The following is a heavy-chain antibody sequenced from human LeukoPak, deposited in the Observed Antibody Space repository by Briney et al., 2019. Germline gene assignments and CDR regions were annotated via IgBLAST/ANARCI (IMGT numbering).Heavy chain of an antibody. CDR3: AISATARGGFDF. CDR1: GFTFSSYW. Sequence: GGSLRLSCAASGFTFSSYWMSWVRQAPGKGLEWVANIKQDGSEKYYVDSVKGRFTISRGNAKNSLFLQMNSLRAEDTAVYFCAISATARGGFDFWGQGTLVTVSS. V-gene: IGHV3-7*01. CDR2: IKQDGSEK. D-gene: IGHD6-25*01. J-gene: IGHJ4*02.